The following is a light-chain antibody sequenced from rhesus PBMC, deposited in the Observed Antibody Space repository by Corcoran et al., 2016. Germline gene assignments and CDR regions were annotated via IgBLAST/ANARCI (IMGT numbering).Light chain of an antibody. CDR2: GSS. CDR1: QIVNNN. V-gene: IGKV3-42*03. J-gene: IGKJ4*01. CDR3: QQYSNWPLT. Sequence: EIVMTQSPATLSLSPGERATLSCWASQIVNNNLAWYQQKPGQAPTLLIYGSSSRATVIPNRFSASGSGTDFTLTISSLEPEDFAFYYCQQYSNWPLTFGGGTKVEIK.